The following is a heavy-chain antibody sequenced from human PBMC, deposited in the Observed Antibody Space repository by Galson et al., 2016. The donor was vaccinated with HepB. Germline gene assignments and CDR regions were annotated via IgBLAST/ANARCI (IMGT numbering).Heavy chain of an antibody. D-gene: IGHD3-16*01. CDR1: GFTFSRFW. Sequence: SLRLSCAASGFTFSRFWMHWVRQAPGKGLVWVSRINSDGTTTTYADSVKGRFTISRDNAENTLYLQMNSLRAEDTAFYYCATVSGPLDYWGQGTLVTVSS. CDR2: INSDGTTT. J-gene: IGHJ4*02. V-gene: IGHV3-74*03. CDR3: ATVSGPLDY.